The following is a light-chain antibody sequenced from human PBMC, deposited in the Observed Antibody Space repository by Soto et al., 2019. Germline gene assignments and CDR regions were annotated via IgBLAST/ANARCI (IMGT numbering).Light chain of an antibody. CDR1: QSVSSY. Sequence: ESVLTQSPATLSLSPGERATLSCRASQSVSSYLAWYQQKPGQAPRLLIYDTSTRATGVPPRFSGSASGTEFTLTISSLQSEDFGVYYCQQYNDWPRTFGQGTRLEI. CDR2: DTS. V-gene: IGKV3-15*01. J-gene: IGKJ5*01. CDR3: QQYNDWPRT.